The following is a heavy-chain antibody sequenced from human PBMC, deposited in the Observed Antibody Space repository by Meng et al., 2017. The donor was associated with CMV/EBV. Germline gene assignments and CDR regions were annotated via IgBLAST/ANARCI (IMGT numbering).Heavy chain of an antibody. CDR2: MNPNSGNT. D-gene: IGHD3-3*01. Sequence: ASVKVSCKASGYTFTSYDINWVRQTTGQGLEWMGWMNPNSGNTGYAQKFQGRVTITRNTSISTAYMELSSLRSEDTAVYYCARVGIYYDFWSGSPTGGWFDPWGQGTLVTVSS. V-gene: IGHV1-8*03. J-gene: IGHJ5*02. CDR3: ARVGIYYDFWSGSPTGGWFDP. CDR1: GYTFTSYD.